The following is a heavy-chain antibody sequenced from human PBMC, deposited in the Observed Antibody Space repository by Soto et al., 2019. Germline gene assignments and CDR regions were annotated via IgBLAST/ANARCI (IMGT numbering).Heavy chain of an antibody. V-gene: IGHV3-23*01. CDR2: ISGSGGST. CDR1: GFTFSSYA. CDR3: ARGLVGDYYYYYGMDV. Sequence: PGGSLRLSCAASGFTFSSYAMSWVRQAPGKGLEWVSAISGSGGSTYYADSVKGRFTISRDNSKNTLYLQMNSLRAEDTAVYYCARGLVGDYYYYYGMDVWGQGTTVTSP. J-gene: IGHJ6*02. D-gene: IGHD3-10*01.